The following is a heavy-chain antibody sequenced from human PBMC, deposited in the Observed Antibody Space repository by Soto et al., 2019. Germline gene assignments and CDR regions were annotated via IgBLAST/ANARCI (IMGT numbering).Heavy chain of an antibody. CDR2: IWYDGSNK. D-gene: IGHD3-3*01. J-gene: IGHJ6*02. Sequence: HPGGSLRLSCAASGFTFSSYGMHWVRQAPGKGLEWVAVIWYDGSNKYYADSVKGRFTISRDNSKNTLYLQMNSLRAEDTAVYYCARDRLRFLADYYYYGMDVWGQGTTVTVSS. CDR1: GFTFSSYG. V-gene: IGHV3-33*01. CDR3: ARDRLRFLADYYYYGMDV.